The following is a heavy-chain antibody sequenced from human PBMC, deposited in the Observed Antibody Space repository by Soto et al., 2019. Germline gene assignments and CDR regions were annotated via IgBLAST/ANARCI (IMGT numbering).Heavy chain of an antibody. Sequence: GESLKISCKGSGYSFTSYWIGWVRQMPGKGLEWMGIIYPGDSDTRYSPSFQGQVTISADKSISTAYLQWSSLKASDTAMYYCAIPGGVVPAATYFDYWGQGTLVTVSS. CDR2: IYPGDSDT. CDR1: GYSFTSYW. J-gene: IGHJ4*02. D-gene: IGHD2-2*01. V-gene: IGHV5-51*01. CDR3: AIPGGVVPAATYFDY.